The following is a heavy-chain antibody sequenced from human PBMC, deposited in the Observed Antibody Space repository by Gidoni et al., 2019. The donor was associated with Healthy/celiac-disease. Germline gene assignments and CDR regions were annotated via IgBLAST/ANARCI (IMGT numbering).Heavy chain of an antibody. Sequence: VQLLESGGGLVQLGGSLRLSCAASGFIFSCYSLSWVRQAPGKRVEWVSVNSGSGGSIYYADSVKGRFTISRDNSKNTLYLQMNSLRAEDTAVYDCAKGESYYDSSGYYYPTYYFDYWGQGNLVTVSS. CDR1: GFIFSCYS. V-gene: IGHV3-23*01. CDR3: AKGESYYDSSGYYYPTYYFDY. J-gene: IGHJ4*02. D-gene: IGHD3-22*01. CDR2: NSGSGGSI.